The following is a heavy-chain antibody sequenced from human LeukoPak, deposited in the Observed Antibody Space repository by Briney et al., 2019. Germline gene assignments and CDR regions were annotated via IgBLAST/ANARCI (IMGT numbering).Heavy chain of an antibody. CDR2: ISGSGGST. D-gene: IGHD4-17*01. J-gene: IGHJ5*02. Sequence: GGSLRLSCAASGFTFSSYAMSWVRQAPGKGLEWVSAISGSGGSTYYADSVKGRFTISRDNSKNTLYLQMNSLRAEDTAVYYCAKGPLYGDLQPAWFDPWGQGTLVTVSS. V-gene: IGHV3-23*01. CDR1: GFTFSSYA. CDR3: AKGPLYGDLQPAWFDP.